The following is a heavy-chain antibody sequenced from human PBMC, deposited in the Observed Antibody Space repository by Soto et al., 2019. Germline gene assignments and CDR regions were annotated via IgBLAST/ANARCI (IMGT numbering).Heavy chain of an antibody. Sequence: SETLSLTCAVYGGSVSGYYWSWIRQPPGKGLEWIGEINHSGSTNYNPSLKSRVTISVDTSKNQFSLKLSSVTAADTAVYYCARLYGSGSYYTRDFDYWGQGTLVTVSS. J-gene: IGHJ4*02. CDR2: INHSGST. V-gene: IGHV4-34*01. CDR1: GGSVSGYY. CDR3: ARLYGSGSYYTRDFDY. D-gene: IGHD3-10*01.